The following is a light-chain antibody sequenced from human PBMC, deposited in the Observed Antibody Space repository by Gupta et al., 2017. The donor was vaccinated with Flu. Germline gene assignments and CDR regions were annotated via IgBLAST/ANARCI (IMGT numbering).Light chain of an antibody. CDR3: QQYFSSST. J-gene: IGKJ4*01. CDR1: QTLFYDSNNKNF. Sequence: DIVITQSPDSLSVSLCERATINCRSSQTLFYDSNNKNFVAWYQQKQGQPPKLLIYWASTRQLGVPDRFRGSGSGTNFKLTINNLQAEDVAFYYCQQYFSSSTLGGGTKVDI. CDR2: WAS. V-gene: IGKV4-1*01.